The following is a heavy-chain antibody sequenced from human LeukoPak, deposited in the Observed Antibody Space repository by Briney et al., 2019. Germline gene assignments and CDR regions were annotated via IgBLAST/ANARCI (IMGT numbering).Heavy chain of an antibody. Sequence: PSETLSLTCTVSGASISSYYWSWIRQTPRNGLEWIGSIYNGGNINYKPSLKSRVTISMDTSKSHFSLSLTSVTAADTAVYFCARASDIAVTGFDCWGQGLLVTVSS. CDR1: GASISSYY. J-gene: IGHJ4*02. CDR2: IYNGGNI. CDR3: ARASDIAVTGFDC. V-gene: IGHV4-59*01. D-gene: IGHD6-19*01.